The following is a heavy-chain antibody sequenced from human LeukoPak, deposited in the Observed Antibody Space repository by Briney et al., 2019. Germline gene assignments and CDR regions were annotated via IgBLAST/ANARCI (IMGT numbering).Heavy chain of an antibody. CDR2: ISGSGGST. Sequence: PEASLRLSCAASGFTFSSYAMSWVRQAPGKGLEWVSAISGSGGSTYYADSVKGRFTISRDNSKNTLYLQMNSLRAEDTAVYYCAKPIVGATVENFQHWGQGTLVTVSS. J-gene: IGHJ1*01. CDR1: GFTFSSYA. D-gene: IGHD1-26*01. CDR3: AKPIVGATVENFQH. V-gene: IGHV3-23*01.